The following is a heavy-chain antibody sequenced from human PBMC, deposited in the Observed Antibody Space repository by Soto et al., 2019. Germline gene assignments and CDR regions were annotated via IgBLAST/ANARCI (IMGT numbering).Heavy chain of an antibody. D-gene: IGHD2-2*01. V-gene: IGHV3-21*01. Sequence: GESRKISCAASVFSFGTYSMYWVRQAPGKGLEWVSSISSTSTYIYYAASMRGRFTISRDNADNSLFLQMSSLRAEDTAVYYCARGKLSPGYMDVWGKGTTVTVSS. CDR2: ISSTSTYI. CDR1: VFSFGTYS. J-gene: IGHJ6*03. CDR3: ARGKLSPGYMDV.